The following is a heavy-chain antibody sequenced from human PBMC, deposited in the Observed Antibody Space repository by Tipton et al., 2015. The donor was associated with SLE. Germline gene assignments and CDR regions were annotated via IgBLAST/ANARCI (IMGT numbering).Heavy chain of an antibody. CDR1: GFTVNSNY. CDR2: IYSGGST. Sequence: GSLRLSCAASGFTVNSNYMSWVRQAPGKGLEWVSVIYSGGSTYYADSVKGRFTISRDNSKNTLYLQMNSLRAEDTAVYYCARESTVTTSDYWGQGTLVTVSS. CDR3: ARESTVTTSDY. V-gene: IGHV3-53*05. J-gene: IGHJ4*02. D-gene: IGHD4-17*01.